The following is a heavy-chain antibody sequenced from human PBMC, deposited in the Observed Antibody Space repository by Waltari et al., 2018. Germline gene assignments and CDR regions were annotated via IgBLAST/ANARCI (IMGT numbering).Heavy chain of an antibody. CDR1: GFPFRGSW. V-gene: IGHV3-7*03. CDR3: ARGSAYYVRVWDY. Sequence: VQLVESGGTLVQPGGSLRLSCAASGFPFRGSWMTWVRQAPGKGREWVANIKADGSEQYYVDSVRGRFTISRDNAENSLYLQMNSLIADDTAVYYCARGSAYYVRVWDYWGQGTLVTVSS. D-gene: IGHD3-16*01. CDR2: IKADGSEQ. J-gene: IGHJ4*02.